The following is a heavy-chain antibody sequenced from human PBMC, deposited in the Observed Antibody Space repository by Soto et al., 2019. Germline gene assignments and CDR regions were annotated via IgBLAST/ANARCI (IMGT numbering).Heavy chain of an antibody. CDR1: GGSISSGGHS. D-gene: IGHD6-19*01. Sequence: SETLSLTCAVSGGSISSGGHSWSWIRQPPGKGLEWIGYISHSGSTYYNPSLKSRVTISVDRSKNQFSLKLSSVTAADTAVYYCARGGLLPDYWGQRTLVTVSS. CDR2: ISHSGST. V-gene: IGHV4-30-2*01. J-gene: IGHJ4*02. CDR3: ARGGLLPDY.